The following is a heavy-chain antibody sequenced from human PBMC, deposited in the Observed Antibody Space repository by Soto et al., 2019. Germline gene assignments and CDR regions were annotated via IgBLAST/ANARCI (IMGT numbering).Heavy chain of an antibody. V-gene: IGHV3-73*02. CDR2: IRDKANSYAT. CDR1: GFTFSGSA. CDR3: TRQGSESGWSLTY. J-gene: IGHJ4*02. D-gene: IGHD6-19*01. Sequence: EVQLVESGGGLVQPGESLKLSCAASGFTFSGSALHWVRQASGKGLEWIGRIRDKANSYATAYAASVKGRFTISRDDSKNTEYLQMNSLKSEDTAVYYCTRQGSESGWSLTYWGQGTLVTVSS.